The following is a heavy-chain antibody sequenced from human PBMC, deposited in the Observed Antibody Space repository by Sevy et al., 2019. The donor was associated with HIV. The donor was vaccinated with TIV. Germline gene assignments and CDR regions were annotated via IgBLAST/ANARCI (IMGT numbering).Heavy chain of an antibody. CDR3: ARKYDSSGYFDY. V-gene: IGHV3-23*01. CDR1: GFTFSNYA. Sequence: GGSLRLSCAASGFTFSNYAMNWVRQAPGKGLEWVSGISGTGGSGDKTNYADSVKGQFTISRDDSKNSLYLQLNSLRAEDTAIYYCARKYDSSGYFDYWGQGTLVTVSS. D-gene: IGHD3-22*01. J-gene: IGHJ4*02. CDR2: ISGTGGSGDKT.